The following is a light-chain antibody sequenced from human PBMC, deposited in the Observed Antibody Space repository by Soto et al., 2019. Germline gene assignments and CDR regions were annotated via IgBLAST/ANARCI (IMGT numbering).Light chain of an antibody. Sequence: QTVVTQEPSFSVSPGRPVTLTCGLSSGSVSTSYYPSWYQQTPGQPPRTLIYNTNTRSSGVPDRFSGSILGNKAALTITGAQADDESDYYCVLYMGSGIWVFGGGTQLTVL. CDR2: NTN. J-gene: IGLJ3*02. V-gene: IGLV8-61*01. CDR1: SGSVSTSYY. CDR3: VLYMGSGIWV.